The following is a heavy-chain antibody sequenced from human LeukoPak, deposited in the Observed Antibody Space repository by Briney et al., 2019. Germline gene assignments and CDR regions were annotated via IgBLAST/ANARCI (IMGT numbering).Heavy chain of an antibody. J-gene: IGHJ4*02. V-gene: IGHV3-21*01. Sequence: GGSLRLSCAASGFTFSSYSMNWVRQAPGKGLEWVSSISSSSSYIYYADSVKGRFTISRDNAKNSLYLQMNSLRAEDTAVYYCARGRAEDYDILTGYYDRVLDYWGQGTLVTVSS. CDR3: ARGRAEDYDILTGYYDRVLDY. D-gene: IGHD3-9*01. CDR2: ISSSSSYI. CDR1: GFTFSSYS.